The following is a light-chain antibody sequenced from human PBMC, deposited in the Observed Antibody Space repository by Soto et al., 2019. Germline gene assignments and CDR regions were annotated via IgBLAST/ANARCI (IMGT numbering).Light chain of an antibody. J-gene: IGKJ2*01. CDR3: QQYNNWPPHT. V-gene: IGKV3-15*01. CDR1: QSVSSN. Sequence: EIVMTQSPATLSVSPGERATLSCRASQSVSSNLAWYQQKPGQAPRLLIYGASTRATGIPARFSCSGSGTEFTLTISSLQSEDFSVYYCQQYNNWPPHTFGQGTKLEIK. CDR2: GAS.